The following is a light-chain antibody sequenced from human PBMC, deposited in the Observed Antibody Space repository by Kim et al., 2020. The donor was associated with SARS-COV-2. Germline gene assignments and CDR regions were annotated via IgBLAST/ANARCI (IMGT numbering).Light chain of an antibody. CDR3: QQYTNWPQT. CDR1: QSVSSD. J-gene: IGKJ1*01. CDR2: DAS. Sequence: VSPEERATLSCRASQSVSSDLAWYQQKPGQAPRLLVYDASTRATDIPARFSGSGSGTEFTLTISSLQSEDVAMYYCQQYTNWPQTFGEGTKVDIK. V-gene: IGKV3-15*01.